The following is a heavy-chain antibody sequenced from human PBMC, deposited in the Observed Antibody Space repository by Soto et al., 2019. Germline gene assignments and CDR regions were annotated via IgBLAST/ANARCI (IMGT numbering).Heavy chain of an antibody. J-gene: IGHJ5*02. CDR3: ARSVRTVAGGPAHTWFDP. CDR1: GYTFTSFG. Sequence: ASVKVSCKTSGYTFTSFGLHWVRQAPGQRLEWMGGINTGNGNTKYSQKFQGRVAITSDTSASTAYMELTSLRSEDTAVYYCARSVRTVAGGPAHTWFDPWGQGTLVTVSS. CDR2: INTGNGNT. D-gene: IGHD6-13*01. V-gene: IGHV1-3*04.